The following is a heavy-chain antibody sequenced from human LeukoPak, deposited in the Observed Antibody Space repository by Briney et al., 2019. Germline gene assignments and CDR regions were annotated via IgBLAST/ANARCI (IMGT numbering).Heavy chain of an antibody. D-gene: IGHD1-26*01. J-gene: IGHJ2*01. V-gene: IGHV4-59*01. Sequence: SETLSLTCTVSGGSISGYYWSWLRQSPGKELEWIGYIYHSGFTHYNPSLRSRLTISVDTSRNQFSLKLTSATAADTAMYYCARDQRCSRYDGGCDQWYFDLWGRGTLVTVSS. CDR3: ARDQRCSRYDGGCDQWYFDL. CDR2: IYHSGFT. CDR1: GGSISGYY.